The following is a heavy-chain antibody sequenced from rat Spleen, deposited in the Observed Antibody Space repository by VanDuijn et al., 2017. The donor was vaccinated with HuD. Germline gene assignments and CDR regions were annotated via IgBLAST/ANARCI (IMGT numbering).Heavy chain of an antibody. D-gene: IGHD1-12*02. J-gene: IGHJ1*01. CDR3: ARRHYDGAYGYFDF. Sequence: EVQLVESGGGLVQPGRSLTLSCVVSGFTFSDYNMAWVRQAPEKGLEWVATIIYDGSRTYYRDSVKGRFTISRDNAESTLYLQMDSLRSEDKATYYCARRHYDGAYGYFDFWGPGTMVTVSS. CDR1: GFTFSDYN. V-gene: IGHV5S10*01. CDR2: IIYDGSRT.